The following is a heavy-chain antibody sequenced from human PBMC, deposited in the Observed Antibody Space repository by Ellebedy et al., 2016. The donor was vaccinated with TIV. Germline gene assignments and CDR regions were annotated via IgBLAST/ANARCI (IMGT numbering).Heavy chain of an antibody. CDR1: GGSISSSSYY. CDR3: ARHVSGWELLNFDY. V-gene: IGHV4-39*01. CDR2: IYYSGST. J-gene: IGHJ4*02. Sequence: SETLSLTCTVSGGSISSSSYYWGWIRQPPGTGLEWIGSIYYSGSTYYNPSLKSRVTISVDTSKNQFSLKLSSVTAADTAVYYCARHVSGWELLNFDYWGQGTLVTVSS. D-gene: IGHD1-26*01.